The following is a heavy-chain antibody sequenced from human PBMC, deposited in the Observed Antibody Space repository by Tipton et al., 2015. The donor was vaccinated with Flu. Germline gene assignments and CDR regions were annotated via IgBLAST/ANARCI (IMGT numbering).Heavy chain of an antibody. CDR2: ITSSATTK. Sequence: SLRLSCAASGFKFSDSSMAWVRQAPGKGLEWISYITSSATTKYYSDSVRGRFTVSRDNGKHSLFLQMDSLRGEDTALYYCARELVNVPLNQFDAFDLWGQGTLVTVSS. V-gene: IGHV3-11*01. CDR1: GFKFSDSS. J-gene: IGHJ3*01. D-gene: IGHD2-8*01. CDR3: ARELVNVPLNQFDAFDL.